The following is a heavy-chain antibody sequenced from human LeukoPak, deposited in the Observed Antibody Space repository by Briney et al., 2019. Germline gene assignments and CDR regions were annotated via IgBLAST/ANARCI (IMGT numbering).Heavy chain of an antibody. Sequence: PSETLSLTCAVYGGSFSGYYWSWIRQPPGKGLEWIGEINHSGSTNYNPSLKSRVTISVDTSKNQFSLKLSSVTAADTAVYYCARRLGIAAAWGNWFDPWGQGTLVTVSS. CDR2: INHSGST. D-gene: IGHD6-13*01. V-gene: IGHV4-34*01. CDR3: ARRLGIAAAWGNWFDP. J-gene: IGHJ5*02. CDR1: GGSFSGYY.